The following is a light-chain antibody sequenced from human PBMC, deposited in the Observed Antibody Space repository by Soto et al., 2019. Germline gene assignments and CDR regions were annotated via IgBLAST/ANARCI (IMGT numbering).Light chain of an antibody. CDR3: QQYNSYPWT. CDR2: AAS. J-gene: IGKJ1*01. V-gene: IGKV3-15*01. CDR1: QSIDSK. Sequence: IVMTQSPATLSVSPGERATLSCRAGQSIDSKLAWYQQRPGQAPRLLIYAASTRATGIPARFSGSGSGTEFTLTISGLQPSDFATYYCQQYNSYPWTFGQGTKV.